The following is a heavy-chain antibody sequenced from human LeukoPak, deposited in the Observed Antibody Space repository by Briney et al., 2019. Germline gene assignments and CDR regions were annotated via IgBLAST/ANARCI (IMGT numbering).Heavy chain of an antibody. CDR1: GFTFSSYS. Sequence: GGSLRLSCAASGFTFSSYSMNWVRQAPGKGLEWVSSISSSSSYIYYADSVKGRFTISRDNAKNSLYLQMNSLRAEDTAVYYCASSGVGLGLSFDPWGQGTLVTVSS. J-gene: IGHJ5*02. CDR2: ISSSSSYI. D-gene: IGHD6-25*01. CDR3: ASSGVGLGLSFDP. V-gene: IGHV3-21*01.